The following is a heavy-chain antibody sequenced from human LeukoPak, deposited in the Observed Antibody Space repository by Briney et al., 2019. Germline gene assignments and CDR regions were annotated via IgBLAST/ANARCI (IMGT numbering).Heavy chain of an antibody. D-gene: IGHD3-10*01. Sequence: PGGSLRLSCAASGFTFSSYAMHWVRQAPGKGLEWVAVISYDGSNKYYADSVKGRFTISRDNSKNTLYLQMNSLRAEDTAVYYCARDSYYGSHIGYFDYWGQGTLVTVSS. CDR3: ARDSYYGSHIGYFDY. V-gene: IGHV3-30*04. CDR1: GFTFSSYA. CDR2: ISYDGSNK. J-gene: IGHJ4*02.